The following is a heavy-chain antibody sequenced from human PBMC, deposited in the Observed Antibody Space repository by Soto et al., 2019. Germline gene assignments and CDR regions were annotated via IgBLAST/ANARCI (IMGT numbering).Heavy chain of an antibody. D-gene: IGHD3-10*01. V-gene: IGHV1-69*02. J-gene: IGHJ4*02. CDR2: IIPILGIA. Sequence: QVQLVQSGAEVKKPGSSVKVSCKASGGTFGSYTISWVRQAPGQGLEWMGRIIPILGIANYAQKFQGRVTITADKSTSTAYMELSSLRSEDTAVYYCARGLAYGSGSYYGYGYWGQGTLVTVSS. CDR3: ARGLAYGSGSYYGYGY. CDR1: GGTFGSYT.